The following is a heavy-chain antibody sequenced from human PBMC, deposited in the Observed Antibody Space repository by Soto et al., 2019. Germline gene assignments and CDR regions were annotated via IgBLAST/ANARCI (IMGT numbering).Heavy chain of an antibody. CDR3: TTWRREKSCTSVSCYGDGAY. V-gene: IGHV3-15*02. Sequence: EVPLVESGGALVKPGESLTLSCAASGFTFNSAWMTWVRQAPGKGLEWVGRIKSRADGGRVDNAAPVKGRFTISRDDSKNTFYLQMNRLKSEDTAVYYCTTWRREKSCTSVSCYGDGAYWGQGTLVTVSS. CDR1: GFTFNSAW. J-gene: IGHJ4*02. CDR2: IKSRADGGRV. D-gene: IGHD2-2*01.